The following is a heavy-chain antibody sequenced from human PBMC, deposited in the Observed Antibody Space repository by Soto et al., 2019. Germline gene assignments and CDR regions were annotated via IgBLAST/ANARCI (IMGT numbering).Heavy chain of an antibody. CDR1: GDTFTEYY. CDR2: VNPSGGHT. Sequence: QVQLMQSGAEVKKPGASVKVSCKASGDTFTEYYIHWVRQAPGQGLEWMGTVNPSGGHTTYAQHFLGRVTMTRDTATSTLYMKLPSLTSEDTAVYYCARGGHVVVVTAALDYWGQGTLVTVSS. J-gene: IGHJ4*02. CDR3: ARGGHVVVVTAALDY. V-gene: IGHV1-46*01. D-gene: IGHD2-21*02.